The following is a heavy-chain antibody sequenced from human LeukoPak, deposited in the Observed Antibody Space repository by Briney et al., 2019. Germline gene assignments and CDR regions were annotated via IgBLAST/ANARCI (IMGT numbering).Heavy chain of an antibody. V-gene: IGHV4-39*07. Sequence: PSETLSLTCTVSGGSISSSSYYWGWIRQPPGKGLEWIGSIYYSGSTYYNPSLKSRVTISVDTSKNQFSLKLSSVTAADTAVYYCAREGVVVVAARVNYYYYYMDVWGKGTTVTISS. J-gene: IGHJ6*03. D-gene: IGHD2-15*01. CDR1: GGSISSSSYY. CDR3: AREGVVVVAARVNYYYYYMDV. CDR2: IYYSGST.